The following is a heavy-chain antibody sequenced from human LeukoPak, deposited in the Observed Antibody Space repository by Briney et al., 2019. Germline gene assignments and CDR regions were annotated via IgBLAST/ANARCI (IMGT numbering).Heavy chain of an antibody. V-gene: IGHV3-33*01. D-gene: IGHD1-1*01. CDR1: GFTFSTYG. J-gene: IGHJ4*02. CDR2: AWYDGSKG. Sequence: GGSLRLSCAASGFTFSTYGMHWVRQAPGKGLEWVAAAWYDGSKGYYADSVKGRFTISRDNSKDTLDLQMNSLRAEDTAVYYCARVGEQLEGYFFYWGQGPRVTVSS. CDR3: ARVGEQLEGYFFY.